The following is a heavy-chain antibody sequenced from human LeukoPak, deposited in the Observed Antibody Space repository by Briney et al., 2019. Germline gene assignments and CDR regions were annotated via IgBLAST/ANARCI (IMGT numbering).Heavy chain of an antibody. J-gene: IGHJ6*02. D-gene: IGHD2-2*02. CDR3: ARGVCSSTSCYTYYYYGMDV. Sequence: GGSLRLSCAASGFTFRSYAMHWVRQAPGKGLEWVAVISYDGSNKYYADSVKGRFTIFRDNSKNTLYLQMNSLRAEDTAVYYCARGVCSSTSCYTYYYYGMDVWGQGTTVTVSS. CDR1: GFTFRSYA. V-gene: IGHV3-30-3*01. CDR2: ISYDGSNK.